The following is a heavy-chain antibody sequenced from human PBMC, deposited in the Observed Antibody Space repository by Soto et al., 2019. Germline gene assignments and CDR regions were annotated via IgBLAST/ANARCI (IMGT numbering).Heavy chain of an antibody. J-gene: IGHJ5*02. D-gene: IGHD3-10*01. CDR1: GFTFSSYA. CDR2: ISGSGGST. V-gene: IGHV3-23*01. CDR3: ASYYGSGSGGAWFDP. Sequence: SLRLSCAASGFTFSSYAMSWVRKAPGKGLEWVSAISGSGGSTYYADSVKGRFTISRDNSKNTLYLQMNSLRAEDTAVYYCASYYGSGSGGAWFDPWGQGTLVTVSS.